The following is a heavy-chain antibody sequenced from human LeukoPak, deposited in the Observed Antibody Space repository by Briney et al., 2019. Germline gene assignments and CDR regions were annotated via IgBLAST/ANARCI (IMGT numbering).Heavy chain of an antibody. CDR1: GGSISNYY. CDR2: IYYSVST. D-gene: IGHD1-26*01. J-gene: IGHJ4*02. Sequence: PSETLSLTCTVSGGSISNYYWSWIRQSPGKGLEWIGYIYYSVSTNYNPSLKSRVTISVDTSKNQFSLRLRSVTAADTAVYYCARAPEGGTLDYWGQGTLVTVSS. CDR3: ARAPEGGTLDY. V-gene: IGHV4-59*01.